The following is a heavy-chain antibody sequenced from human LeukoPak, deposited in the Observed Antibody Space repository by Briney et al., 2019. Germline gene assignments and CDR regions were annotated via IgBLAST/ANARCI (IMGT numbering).Heavy chain of an antibody. J-gene: IGHJ4*02. V-gene: IGHV1-2*02. CDR3: ARDTYYYDSSGYAPFDY. CDR1: GYTFTIYA. Sequence: ASVKVSFKASGYTFTIYAMNWVRQAPGQGLEWMGWINANTGVTHYAVKFQGRVTITRDTSISTVYMDLSSLQSDDTAVYYCARDTYYYDSSGYAPFDYWGQGTLVTVSS. D-gene: IGHD3-22*01. CDR2: INANTGVT.